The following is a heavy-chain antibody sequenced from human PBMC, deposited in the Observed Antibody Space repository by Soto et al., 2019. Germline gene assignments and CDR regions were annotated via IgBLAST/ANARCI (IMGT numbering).Heavy chain of an antibody. CDR2: IYYSGST. V-gene: IGHV4-39*01. Sequence: PSETLSLTCTVSGGSISSSSYYWGWIRQPPGKGLEWIGSIYYSGSTYYNPSLKSRVTISVDTSKNQFSLKLSSVTAADTAVYYCARAWGGYGSGDLDYWGQGTLVTVYS. D-gene: IGHD3-10*01. CDR3: ARAWGGYGSGDLDY. CDR1: GGSISSSSYY. J-gene: IGHJ4*02.